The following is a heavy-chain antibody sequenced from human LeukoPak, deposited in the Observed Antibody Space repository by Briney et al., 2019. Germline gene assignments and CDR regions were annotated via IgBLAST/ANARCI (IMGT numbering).Heavy chain of an antibody. J-gene: IGHJ4*02. Sequence: GGSLRLSCAASGFTFSSYSMNWVRQAPGKGREWVSSISSSSSYIYYADSVKGRFTISRDNAKNSLYLQMNSLRAEDTAVYYCARDLYSSGWDYYFDYWGQGTLVTVSS. CDR3: ARDLYSSGWDYYFDY. CDR1: GFTFSSYS. CDR2: ISSSSSYI. V-gene: IGHV3-21*01. D-gene: IGHD6-19*01.